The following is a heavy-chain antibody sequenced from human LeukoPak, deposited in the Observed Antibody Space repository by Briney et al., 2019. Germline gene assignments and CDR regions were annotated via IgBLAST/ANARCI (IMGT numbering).Heavy chain of an antibody. CDR3: ARTYCSGGGCYSGSPNYYYYYGMDV. V-gene: IGHV4-31*03. CDR2: ISYSGST. CDR1: GGSISSGGYY. D-gene: IGHD2-15*01. J-gene: IGHJ6*02. Sequence: SQTLSLTRTVSGGSISSGGYYWSWIRQYPGKGLEWIGYISYSGSTYYNSSLKSRITISVDTSKNQFSLKLSSVTAADTAFYYCARTYCSGGGCYSGSPNYYYYYGMDVWGQGTTVTVSS.